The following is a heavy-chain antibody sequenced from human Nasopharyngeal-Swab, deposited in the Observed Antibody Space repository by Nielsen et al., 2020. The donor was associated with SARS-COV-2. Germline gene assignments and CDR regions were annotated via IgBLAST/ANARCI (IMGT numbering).Heavy chain of an antibody. J-gene: IGHJ2*01. Sequence: GESLKISCAASGFTFSSYAMSWVRQAPGKGLEWVSAISGSGGSTYYADSVKGRFTISRDNSKNTLYLQMNSLRAEDTAVYYCAKADYGDSWYFDLWGRGTLVTVSS. CDR3: AKADYGDSWYFDL. CDR2: ISGSGGST. V-gene: IGHV3-23*01. CDR1: GFTFSSYA. D-gene: IGHD4-17*01.